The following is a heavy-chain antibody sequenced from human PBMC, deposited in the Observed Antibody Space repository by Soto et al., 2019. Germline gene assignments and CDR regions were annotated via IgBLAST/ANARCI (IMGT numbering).Heavy chain of an antibody. CDR1: GFTFSDYY. CDR3: AIYSSSVRDYYYMDV. D-gene: IGHD3-22*01. Sequence: GGSLRLSCAASGFTFSDYYMSWIRQAPGKGLEWVSYISSSGSTIYYADSVKGRFTISRDNAKNSLYLQMNSLRAEDTAVYYCAIYSSSVRDYYYMDVWGKGTTVTVSS. CDR2: ISSSGSTI. J-gene: IGHJ6*03. V-gene: IGHV3-11*01.